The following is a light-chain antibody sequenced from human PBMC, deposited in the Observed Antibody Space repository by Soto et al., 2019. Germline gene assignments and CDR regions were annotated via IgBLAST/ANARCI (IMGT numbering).Light chain of an antibody. CDR1: SSNVGSYAL. CDR2: ENT. J-gene: IGLJ2*01. CDR3: CSYADGSTFHVI. Sequence: QSALTQPASVSGSPGQSITISCTGSSSNVGSYALVSWYQHHPGKAPKLIIYENTKRPSGVSDRFSGSKSDNTASLTISGLQAEDEADFYCCSYADGSTFHVIFGGGTKLTVL. V-gene: IGLV2-23*01.